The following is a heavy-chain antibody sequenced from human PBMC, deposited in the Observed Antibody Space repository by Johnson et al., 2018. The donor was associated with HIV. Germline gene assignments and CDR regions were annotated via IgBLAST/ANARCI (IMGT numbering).Heavy chain of an antibody. CDR2: ISYDGSNK. Sequence: QVQLVESGGGVVQPGRSLRLSCAASGFTFSSYAMHWVRQAPGKGLEWVAVISYDGSNKYYADSVKGRFTISRDNAKNSLYLQMNSLRAEDTAVYYCARAYRSIMVRDPPDAFDIWGQGTMVTVSS. CDR3: ARAYRSIMVRDPPDAFDI. CDR1: GFTFSSYA. J-gene: IGHJ3*02. V-gene: IGHV3-30-3*01. D-gene: IGHD3-10*01.